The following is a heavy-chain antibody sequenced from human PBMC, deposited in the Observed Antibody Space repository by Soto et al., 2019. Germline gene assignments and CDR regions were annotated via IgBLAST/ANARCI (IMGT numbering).Heavy chain of an antibody. CDR3: VRLPLWSMVRGGTPSFDY. Sequence: SETLSPTCTVSGGSISSGDYYWSWIRQPPGKGLEWIGYIYYSGSTYYNPSLKSRVTISVDTSKNQFSLKLSSVTAADTAVYYFVRLPLWSMVRGGTPSFDYLAQATLV. D-gene: IGHD3-10*01. V-gene: IGHV4-30-4*01. CDR2: IYYSGST. J-gene: IGHJ4*02. CDR1: GGSISSGDYY.